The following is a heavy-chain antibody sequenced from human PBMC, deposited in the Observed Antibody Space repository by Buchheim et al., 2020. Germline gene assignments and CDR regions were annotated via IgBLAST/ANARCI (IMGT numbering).Heavy chain of an antibody. CDR1: GGSISNSDSYY. V-gene: IGHV4-39*07. D-gene: IGHD3-3*01. CDR2: IYHSGST. J-gene: IGHJ6*03. CDR3: WLSHYDFWGAGYYYYMDV. Sequence: QRQLQESGPGLVKPSETLSLTCTVSGGSISNSDSYYWGWIRQPPGKGLEWIGEIYHSGSTNYNPSLKSRVTISVDKSKNQFSLKLSSVTAADTAVYYCWLSHYDFWGAGYYYYMDVWGKGTT.